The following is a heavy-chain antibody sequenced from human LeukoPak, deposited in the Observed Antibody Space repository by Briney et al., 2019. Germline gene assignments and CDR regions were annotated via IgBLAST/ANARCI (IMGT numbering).Heavy chain of an antibody. D-gene: IGHD3-10*01. Sequence: SETLSLTCTVSGGSISSGSYYWSWIRQPAGKGLEWIGRIYTSGSTNYNPSLKSRVTISVDTSKNQFSLKLSSVTAADTAVYYCARDRGRYYFDYRGQGTLVTVSS. V-gene: IGHV4-61*02. J-gene: IGHJ4*02. CDR3: ARDRGRYYFDY. CDR2: IYTSGST. CDR1: GGSISSGSYY.